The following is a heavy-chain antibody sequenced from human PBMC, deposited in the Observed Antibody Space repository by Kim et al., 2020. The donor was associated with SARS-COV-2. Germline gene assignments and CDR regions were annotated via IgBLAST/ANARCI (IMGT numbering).Heavy chain of an antibody. D-gene: IGHD6-19*01. J-gene: IGHJ2*01. CDR2: VNTNNGGT. V-gene: IGHV1-2*05. CDR1: GHTFTGSY. Sequence: ASVKVSCKASGHTFTGSYIHWMRQVPGQGLEWMGRVNTNNGGTNYPQKFQGRVTMTRDTSTRTAYMELSRLTSDDAGVYYCARSDITLAGRWFLDVWGRG. CDR3: ARSDITLAGRWFLDV.